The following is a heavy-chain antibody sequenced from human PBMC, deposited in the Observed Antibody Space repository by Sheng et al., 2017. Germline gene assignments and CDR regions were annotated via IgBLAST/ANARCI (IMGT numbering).Heavy chain of an antibody. V-gene: IGHV4-39*07. CDR3: VMFGGGAFDI. J-gene: IGHJ3*02. Sequence: QLQLQESGPGLVKPSETLSLSCLVSGGSISSNRHYWGWIRQPPGKELEWIGSIYNSGTTGYNPSIKSRVTISVDTSKNQFSLKLSSVTAADTAVYYSVMFGGGAFDIWGQGTMVTVSS. CDR1: GGSISSNRHY. D-gene: IGHD3-10*02. CDR2: IYNSGTT.